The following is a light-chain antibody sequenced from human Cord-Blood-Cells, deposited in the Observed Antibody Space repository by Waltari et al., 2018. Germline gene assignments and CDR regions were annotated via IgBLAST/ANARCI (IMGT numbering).Light chain of an antibody. J-gene: IGKJ2*03. CDR2: AAS. V-gene: IGKV1-12*01. CDR3: QQANSFPHS. CDR1: QGISSW. Sequence: IQITQSPSSVSASVGGRVTITCRASQGISSWLAWYQQKPGKAPKLLIYAASSLPSGVPSMFSGVGSGLDFTLTTRSLQRKDFATHYCQQANSFPHSVRQGTKLEIK.